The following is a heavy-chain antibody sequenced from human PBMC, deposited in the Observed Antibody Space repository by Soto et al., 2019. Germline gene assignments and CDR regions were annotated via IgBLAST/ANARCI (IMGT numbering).Heavy chain of an antibody. CDR2: VSYDGSKK. D-gene: IGHD3-16*01. V-gene: IGHV3-30*01. CDR1: GFIFTSYI. CDR3: ARDKRLLFDCNFDT. Sequence: QVQLVESGGGVVQPRRSLRLSCAASGFIFTSYIVHWVRQAPGKGLEWVASVSYDGSKKHYADSVKGRFSISRDNSKNTVYLQMNRLRTEDTAVYYCARDKRLLFDCNFDTWGQGTLVTVSS. J-gene: IGHJ4*02.